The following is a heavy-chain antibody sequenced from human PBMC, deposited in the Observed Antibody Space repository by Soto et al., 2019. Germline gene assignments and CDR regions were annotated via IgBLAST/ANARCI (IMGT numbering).Heavy chain of an antibody. J-gene: IGHJ6*02. Sequence: PGESLEISCKGSGYSFTSYWIGWVRQMPGKGLEWMGIIYPGDSDTRYSPSFQGQVTVSADKSISTAYLQWSSLKASDTAMYYCARQGEGSLRITMVRGHSYYYYGMDVWGQGTTVTVSS. CDR1: GYSFTSYW. V-gene: IGHV5-51*01. CDR3: ARQGEGSLRITMVRGHSYYYYGMDV. CDR2: IYPGDSDT. D-gene: IGHD3-10*01.